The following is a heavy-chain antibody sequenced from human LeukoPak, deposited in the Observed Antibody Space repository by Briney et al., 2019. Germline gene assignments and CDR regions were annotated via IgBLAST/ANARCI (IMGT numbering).Heavy chain of an antibody. Sequence: PGGSLRLSCGASGFIFNSYSMNWVRQAPGKGLEWVSSISSSSDYIYYADSVKGRFTISRDNAKNSLYLQMNSLGVEDTAVYYCYPHYYRSGSLSWLDPWGQGTLVTVSS. CDR1: GFIFNSYS. J-gene: IGHJ5*02. CDR2: ISSSSDYI. D-gene: IGHD3-10*01. V-gene: IGHV3-21*01. CDR3: YPHYYRSGSLSWLDP.